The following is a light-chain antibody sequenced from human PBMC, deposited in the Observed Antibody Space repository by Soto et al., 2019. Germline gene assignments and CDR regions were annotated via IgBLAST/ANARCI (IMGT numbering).Light chain of an antibody. Sequence: DIRLTQSPSPLSASVGDTVTITCRASQSISTYLNWYQQKPGKAPKLLIYAASSLQSGVPSRFSGSGSGTDFTLTISSLQPEDFATYYCQQSYSTPRTFGQGTKVDIK. V-gene: IGKV1-39*01. CDR2: AAS. CDR3: QQSYSTPRT. CDR1: QSISTY. J-gene: IGKJ1*01.